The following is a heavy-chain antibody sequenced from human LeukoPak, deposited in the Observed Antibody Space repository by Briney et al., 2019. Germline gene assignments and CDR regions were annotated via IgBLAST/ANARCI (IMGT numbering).Heavy chain of an antibody. CDR2: ISAY. J-gene: IGHJ4*02. D-gene: IGHD3-22*01. CDR1: GYTFTSYG. CDR3: ARRFNYYDSSGYYEGFYFDY. Sequence: ASVKVSCKASGYTFTSYGISWVRQAPGQGLGWMGWISAYAQKFQGRVTMTTDTSTSTAYMELRSLRSDDTAVYYCARRFNYYDSSGYYEGFYFDYWGQGTLVTVSS. V-gene: IGHV1-18*01.